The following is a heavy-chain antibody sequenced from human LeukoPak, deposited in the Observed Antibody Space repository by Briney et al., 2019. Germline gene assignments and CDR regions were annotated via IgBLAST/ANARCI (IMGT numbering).Heavy chain of an antibody. D-gene: IGHD2-2*01. Sequence: PGGSLRLSCAASGFNFKNYWMHWVRQAPGKGLVWVSHINSDGSWTSYADSVKGRFTISKDNAKNTVYLQMNNLRAEDTAVYYCVSFYETYWGRGTLVTVSS. CDR1: GFNFKNYW. CDR3: VSFYETY. V-gene: IGHV3-74*01. J-gene: IGHJ4*02. CDR2: INSDGSWT.